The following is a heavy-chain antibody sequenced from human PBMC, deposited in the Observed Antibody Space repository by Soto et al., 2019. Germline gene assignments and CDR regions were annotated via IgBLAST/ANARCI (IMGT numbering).Heavy chain of an antibody. CDR1: RRTFSSVA. D-gene: IGHD6-19*01. CDR2: TIPTFARA. Sequence: SEKVSSKASRRTFSSVAISRVRQAPGPALEWMGGTIPTFARATDAQKSQDIVTLTVDEYTTTVHMELSGLRSEDTAVYFCARGWGHSDSSGDHMYFEQWGQGTQVTVS. CDR3: ARGWGHSDSSGDHMYFEQ. V-gene: IGHV1-69*13. J-gene: IGHJ4*02.